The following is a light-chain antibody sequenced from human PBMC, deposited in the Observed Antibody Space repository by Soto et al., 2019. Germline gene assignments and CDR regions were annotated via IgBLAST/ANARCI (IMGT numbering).Light chain of an antibody. CDR1: SSDVGGYND. V-gene: IGLV2-14*03. Sequence: QSVLTQPASVSGSPGQSITISCTSTSSDVGGYNDVSWYQHHPGKAPKLMSYDVSNRPSGVSNRFSGSKSGNTASLSISGLQPEDEADYYCSSYRTSNTRQIVCGTGTKVTVL. J-gene: IGLJ1*01. CDR3: SSYRTSNTRQIV. CDR2: DVS.